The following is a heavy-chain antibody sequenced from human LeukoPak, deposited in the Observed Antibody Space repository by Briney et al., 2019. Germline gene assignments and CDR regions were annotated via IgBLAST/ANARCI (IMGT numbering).Heavy chain of an antibody. D-gene: IGHD6-13*01. Sequence: GGSLRLSCAASGLTFSDYVMSWVRQAPGKGLEWVAVIWYDGSNKYYAGSVKGRFTISRDNSKNTLYLQMNSLRAEDTAVYYCARDHSSSWSYPIFWGQGTLVTVSS. CDR3: ARDHSSSWSYPIF. CDR2: IWYDGSNK. J-gene: IGHJ4*02. V-gene: IGHV3-33*08. CDR1: GLTFSDYV.